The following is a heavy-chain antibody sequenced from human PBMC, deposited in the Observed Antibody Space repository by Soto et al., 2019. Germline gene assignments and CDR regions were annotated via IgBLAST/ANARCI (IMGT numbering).Heavy chain of an antibody. J-gene: IGHJ4*02. V-gene: IGHV1-69*02. Sequence: QVQLVQSGAEVKKPGSSVKVSCTASGGTFNSYTINWVRQAPGQRLEWVGRVNPIVGMSTFAQKFQGRVTMTADKSTSIAYMDLYSLKSEDTAVYYCATSYGSGSTHFGYWGQGTLVTVSS. CDR1: GGTFNSYT. CDR2: VNPIVGMS. D-gene: IGHD3-10*01. CDR3: ATSYGSGSTHFGY.